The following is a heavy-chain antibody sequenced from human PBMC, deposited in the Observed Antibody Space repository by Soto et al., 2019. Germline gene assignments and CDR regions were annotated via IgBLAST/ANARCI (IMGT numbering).Heavy chain of an antibody. CDR3: AKEGGSYEGPYYDFWSGYYNYYYYGMDV. CDR2: ISGSGGST. V-gene: IGHV3-23*01. D-gene: IGHD3-3*01. Sequence: GGSLRLSCAASGFTFSSYAMSWVRQAPGKGLEWVSAISGSGGSTYYADSVKGRFTISRDNSKNTLYLQMNSLRAEDTAVYYCAKEGGSYEGPYYDFWSGYYNYYYYGMDVWGQGTTVTVSS. CDR1: GFTFSSYA. J-gene: IGHJ6*02.